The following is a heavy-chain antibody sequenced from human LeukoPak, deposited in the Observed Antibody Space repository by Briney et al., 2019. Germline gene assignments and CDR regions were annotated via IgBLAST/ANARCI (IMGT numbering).Heavy chain of an antibody. Sequence: SETLSPTCSVSGGSMRSASYYWAWIRQPPGKGLEWIGSIHYSGTTYYNPSLKSRVTISTDTSKNHFSLKLTSVTAADTAVYYCARPRGGDFWSGIFDPWGQGTVVTVSS. V-gene: IGHV4-39*02. CDR1: GGSMRSASYY. D-gene: IGHD3-3*01. CDR3: ARPRGGDFWSGIFDP. CDR2: IHYSGTT. J-gene: IGHJ5*02.